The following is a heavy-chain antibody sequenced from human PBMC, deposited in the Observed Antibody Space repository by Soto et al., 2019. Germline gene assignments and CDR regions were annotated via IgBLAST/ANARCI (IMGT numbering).Heavy chain of an antibody. CDR1: GCNFNNYG. J-gene: IGHJ3*01. CDR3: ATDAGGSAFDV. Sequence: QVQLVESGGGVVQPGKSLTLSCVVFGCNFNNYGMHWVRQAPGKGLEWVAVSWSDGRTKYYADSVKGRFTISKDNSENTLYLRMDSLTVDDTAVYYCATDAGGSAFDVWGQGTMVTVS. V-gene: IGHV3-33*01. CDR2: SWSDGRTK. D-gene: IGHD3-16*01.